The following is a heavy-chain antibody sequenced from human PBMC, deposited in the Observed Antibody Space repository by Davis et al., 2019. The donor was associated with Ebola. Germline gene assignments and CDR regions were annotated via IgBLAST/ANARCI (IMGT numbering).Heavy chain of an antibody. CDR2: IRGDGSEQ. J-gene: IGHJ6*02. Sequence: GESLKISCAASGFTFSSYAMSRVRQAPGKGLEWVANIRGDGSEQSYVDSVKGRFTISRDNAKNSLYLEMNSLRAEDTAVFYCARDRWPNLASYYGMDVWGQGTTVTVSS. CDR3: ARDRWPNLASYYGMDV. V-gene: IGHV3-7*01. CDR1: GFTFSSYA. D-gene: IGHD4-23*01.